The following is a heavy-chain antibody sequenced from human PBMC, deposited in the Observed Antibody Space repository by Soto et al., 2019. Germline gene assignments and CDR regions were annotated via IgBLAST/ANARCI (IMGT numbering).Heavy chain of an antibody. CDR3: ARQQLLPFYYSLDV. CDR1: GGSIIGYY. V-gene: IGHV4-59*01. Sequence: PSETLSLTCTVSGGSIIGYYWIFIRHSPGKGLEYIGYIYYRGSTNYNPSLKSRVTMSVDTSRNQFSLKVNSVTAADTAVYYCARQQLLPFYYSLDVWGQGTTVTVSS. D-gene: IGHD6-13*01. CDR2: IYYRGST. J-gene: IGHJ6*02.